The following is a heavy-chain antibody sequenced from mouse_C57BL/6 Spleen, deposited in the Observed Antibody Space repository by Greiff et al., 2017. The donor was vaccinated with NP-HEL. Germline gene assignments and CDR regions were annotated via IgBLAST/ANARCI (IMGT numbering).Heavy chain of an antibody. Sequence: QVQLQQPGAELVRPGSSVKLSCKASGYTFTSYWMDWVKQRPGQGLEWIGNIYPSASDTHYNQKFKDKATLTVDKSSRTSYIQLSSLTSEDSAVYYCARGSFAYWGQGTLVTVSA. CDR2: IYPSASDT. CDR3: ARGSFAY. J-gene: IGHJ3*01. V-gene: IGHV1-61*01. CDR1: GYTFTSYW.